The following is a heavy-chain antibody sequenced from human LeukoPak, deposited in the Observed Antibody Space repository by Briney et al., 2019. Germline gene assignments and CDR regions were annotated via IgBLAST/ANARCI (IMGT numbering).Heavy chain of an antibody. J-gene: IGHJ4*02. V-gene: IGHV3-7*01. Sequence: GGSLRLSCAASGFTFSNYWMGWVRQAPGKGLEWVANINQDGSANYYVDSVKGRFTISRDNAKNSLYLQMNSLRAEDTAMYYCARNPAKVVPAVYWGQGTLVTVSS. D-gene: IGHD2-2*01. CDR1: GFTFSNYW. CDR3: ARNPAKVVPAVY. CDR2: INQDGSAN.